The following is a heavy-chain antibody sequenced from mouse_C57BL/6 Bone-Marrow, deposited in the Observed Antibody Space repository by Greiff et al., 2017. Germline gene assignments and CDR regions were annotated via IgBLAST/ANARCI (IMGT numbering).Heavy chain of an antibody. J-gene: IGHJ2*01. CDR1: GFTFSSYA. D-gene: IGHD2-3*01. Sequence: EVKLMESGGGLVKPGGSLKLSCAASGFTFSSYAMSWVRQTPEKRLEWVATISGGGSYTYYPDNVKGRFTISRDNAKNNLYLQMSHLKSEDTAMYYCARDDVSFDYWGQGTTLTVSS. V-gene: IGHV5-4*01. CDR2: ISGGGSYT. CDR3: ARDDVSFDY.